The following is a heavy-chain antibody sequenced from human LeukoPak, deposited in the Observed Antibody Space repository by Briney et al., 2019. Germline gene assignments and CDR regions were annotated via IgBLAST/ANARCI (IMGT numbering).Heavy chain of an antibody. CDR3: ARHEAAAGTFNNGWLVRGAHVDWFDP. D-gene: IGHD6-13*01. CDR2: IYYSGST. J-gene: IGHJ5*02. Sequence: SETLSLTCTVSGGSIRSDYWSWIRKPPGKGLEGIGYIYYSGSTNYNHSLKSRVTRSVDTSKNHFSLKLSSVTAAATAVYYCARHEAAAGTFNNGWLVRGAHVDWFDPWGQGTLVTVSS. CDR1: GGSIRSDY. V-gene: IGHV4-59*08.